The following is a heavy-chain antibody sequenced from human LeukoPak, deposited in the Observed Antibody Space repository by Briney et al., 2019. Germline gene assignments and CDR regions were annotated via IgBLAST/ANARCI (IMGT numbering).Heavy chain of an antibody. CDR1: GGSIDTSSYY. Sequence: PSETLSLTCTVSGGSIDTSSYYWGWIRQPPGKGLEWIGSGYYSGTSYYKPSLKSRVTISVDTSKKQFSLKLSSVTAADTAVYYCARDSGSTAMVYYYYGMDVWGQGTTVTVSS. CDR3: ARDSGSTAMVYYYYGMDV. V-gene: IGHV4-39*02. D-gene: IGHD5-18*01. J-gene: IGHJ6*02. CDR2: GYYSGTS.